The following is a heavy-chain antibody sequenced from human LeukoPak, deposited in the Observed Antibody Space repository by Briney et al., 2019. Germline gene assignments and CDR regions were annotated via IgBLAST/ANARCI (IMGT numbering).Heavy chain of an antibody. CDR2: IKQDGSEK. CDR3: ARVGRGPPSAY. Sequence: PGGSLRLSCEASGFTFSTYGINWVRQAPGKGLEWVANIKQDGSEKYYVDSVKGRFTISRDNAKNSLYLQMNSLRAEDTAVYYCARVGRGPPSAYWAQGTLVTVSS. CDR1: GFTFSTYG. V-gene: IGHV3-7*01. J-gene: IGHJ4*02. D-gene: IGHD1-26*01.